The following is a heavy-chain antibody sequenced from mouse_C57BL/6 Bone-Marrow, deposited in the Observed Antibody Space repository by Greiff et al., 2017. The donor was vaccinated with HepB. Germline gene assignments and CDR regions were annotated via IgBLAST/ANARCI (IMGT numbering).Heavy chain of an antibody. CDR3: ARDTTVVPDY. CDR1: GYSITSGYY. Sequence: EVKLQESGPGLVKPSQSLSLTCSVTGYSITSGYYWNWIRQFPGNKLEWMGYISYDGSNNYNPSLKNRISITRDTSKNQFFLKLNSVTTEDTATYYCARDTTVVPDYWGQGTTLTVSS. D-gene: IGHD1-1*01. V-gene: IGHV3-6*01. CDR2: ISYDGSN. J-gene: IGHJ2*01.